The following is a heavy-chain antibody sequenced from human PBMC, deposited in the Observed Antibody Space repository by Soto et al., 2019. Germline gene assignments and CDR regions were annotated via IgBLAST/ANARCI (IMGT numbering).Heavy chain of an antibody. D-gene: IGHD3-16*01. CDR1: GGSISSGNSYS. CDR3: ARAVAPYLGTWFDP. CDR2: ISHTGST. Sequence: QLQLQESGSGLVKPSQTLSLTCAVSGGSISSGNSYSWSWIRQPPGKGLEWIGSISHTGSTSYNPSLRGRVTFSVDKSKNQFTLKLSSVTAAEMAVYYCARAVAPYLGTWFDPWGQGTLVIVSS. J-gene: IGHJ5*02. V-gene: IGHV4-30-2*01.